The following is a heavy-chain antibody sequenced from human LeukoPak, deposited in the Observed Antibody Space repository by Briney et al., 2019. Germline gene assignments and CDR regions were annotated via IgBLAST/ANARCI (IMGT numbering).Heavy chain of an antibody. CDR2: IHYSGYT. D-gene: IGHD2-2*01. V-gene: IGHV4-59*08. CDR1: GGSITSYY. J-gene: IGHJ6*02. CDR3: ARGTCISSSCYAGDYGMDV. Sequence: SETLSLTCTVSGGSITSYYWSWIRQPPGKGLEWIGYIHYSGYTNYGPSLKSRVTISLDSSKNQFSLKLTSVTAADTAVYYCARGTCISSSCYAGDYGMDVWGQGTPVTVSS.